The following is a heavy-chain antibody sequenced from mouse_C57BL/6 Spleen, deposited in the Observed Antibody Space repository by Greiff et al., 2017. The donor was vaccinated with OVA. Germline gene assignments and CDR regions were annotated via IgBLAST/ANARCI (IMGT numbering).Heavy chain of an antibody. V-gene: IGHV1-26*01. Sequence: EVQLQQSGPELVKPGASVKISCKASGYTFTDYYMNWVKQSHGKSLEWIGDINPNNGGTSYNQKFKGKATLTVDKSSSTAYMELRSLTSEDSAVYYCAREEVRGYYFDYWGQGTTLTVSS. CDR3: AREEVRGYYFDY. CDR1: GYTFTDYY. CDR2: INPNNGGT. J-gene: IGHJ2*01. D-gene: IGHD2-2*01.